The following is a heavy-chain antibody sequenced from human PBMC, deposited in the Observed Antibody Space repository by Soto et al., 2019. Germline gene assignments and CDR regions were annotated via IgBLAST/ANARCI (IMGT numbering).Heavy chain of an antibody. CDR2: IFWNDAK. CDR3: AYRRGGSSSGGNFDY. CDR1: GFSFSTTGAG. V-gene: IGHV2-5*01. Sequence: QIALKESGPTLVKPSQTLTLTCTFSGFSFSTTGAGVGWIRQPPGKALEWLALIFWNDAKRYSPSLRSRLPIIKDTSKNQVVLTMTNVDPVDTATYYCAYRRGGSSSGGNFDYWGQGTPVTVYS. D-gene: IGHD2-15*01. J-gene: IGHJ4*02.